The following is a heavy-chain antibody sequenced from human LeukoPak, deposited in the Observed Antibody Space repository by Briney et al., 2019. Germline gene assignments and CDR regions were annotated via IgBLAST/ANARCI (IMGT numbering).Heavy chain of an antibody. V-gene: IGHV4-34*01. CDR1: GGSFSGYY. CDR3: ARAGTDYYGSGSITIYYFDY. Sequence: SETLSLTCAVYGGSFSGYYWSWIRQPPGKGLEWIGEINHSGSTNYNPSLESRVTISVDTSKNQFSLKLSSVTAADTAVYYCARAGTDYYGSGSITIYYFDYWGQGTLVTVSS. CDR2: INHSGST. D-gene: IGHD3-10*01. J-gene: IGHJ4*02.